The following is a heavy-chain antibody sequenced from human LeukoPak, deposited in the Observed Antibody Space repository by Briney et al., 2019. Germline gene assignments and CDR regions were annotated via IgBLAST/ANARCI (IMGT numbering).Heavy chain of an antibody. V-gene: IGHV4/OR15-8*02. CDR1: GGSISSTNW. D-gene: IGHD2/OR15-2a*01. CDR3: AREGGPFRPLDY. J-gene: IGHJ4*02. Sequence: SETLSLTCGVSGGSISSTNWWTWVRQPPGKGLEWIGEVNVLGNTNYNPSLESRVTISIDKSENHVSLKLTSVTATDTAVYYCAREGGPFRPLDYSGQGTLVTVSS. CDR2: VNVLGNT.